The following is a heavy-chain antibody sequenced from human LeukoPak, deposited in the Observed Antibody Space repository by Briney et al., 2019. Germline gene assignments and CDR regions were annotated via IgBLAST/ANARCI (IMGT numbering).Heavy chain of an antibody. V-gene: IGHV3-30*04. CDR1: GFTFSSYA. CDR3: ATDYDTPFGY. D-gene: IGHD4-17*01. Sequence: GRSLRLSCAASGFTFSSYAMHWVRQAPGKGLEWVAVISYDGSNKYYADSVKGRFTISRDNSKNTLYLQMNSLRAEDTAVYYCATDYDTPFGYWGQETLVTVSS. J-gene: IGHJ4*02. CDR2: ISYDGSNK.